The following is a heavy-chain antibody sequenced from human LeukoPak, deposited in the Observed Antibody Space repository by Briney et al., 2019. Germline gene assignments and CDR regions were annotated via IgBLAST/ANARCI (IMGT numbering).Heavy chain of an antibody. Sequence: GGSLRLSCAASGFTFSSYGMHWVRQAPGKGLEWVAFMRYDGSNRNYADSVKGRFTISRDNSKNSLYLQMNSLRAEDTAVYYCARESGSGYMDVWGKGTTVTVSS. CDR2: MRYDGSNR. J-gene: IGHJ6*03. D-gene: IGHD3-10*01. CDR1: GFTFSSYG. CDR3: ARESGSGYMDV. V-gene: IGHV3-30*02.